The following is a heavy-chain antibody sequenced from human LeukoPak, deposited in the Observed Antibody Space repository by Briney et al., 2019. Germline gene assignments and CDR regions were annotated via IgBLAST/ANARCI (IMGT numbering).Heavy chain of an antibody. CDR2: IIPIFGTA. CDR1: GCTFRSYA. V-gene: IGHV1-69*13. CDR3: ARGSSGSYFDY. Sequence: ASVKGSCKASGCTFRSYAISWLRQAPGQGLEWVGGIIPIFGTANYAQKFQGRVTITADESTSTAYMELSSLRSEDTAVYYCARGSSGSYFDYWGQGTLVTVSS. D-gene: IGHD1-26*01. J-gene: IGHJ4*02.